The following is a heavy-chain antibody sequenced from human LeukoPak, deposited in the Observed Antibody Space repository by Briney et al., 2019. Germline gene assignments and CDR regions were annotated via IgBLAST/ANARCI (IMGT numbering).Heavy chain of an antibody. CDR2: IYTSGST. CDR1: GGSISSFY. J-gene: IGHJ4*02. D-gene: IGHD3-16*01. Sequence: SETLSLTCTVSGGSISSFYCSWIRQPAGKGLEWIGRIYTSGSTKYNPSLKSRVTMSVDTSKNQFSLKLSSVTAADTAVYYCARGRAFGVLFDYWGQGTLVTVSS. V-gene: IGHV4-4*07. CDR3: ARGRAFGVLFDY.